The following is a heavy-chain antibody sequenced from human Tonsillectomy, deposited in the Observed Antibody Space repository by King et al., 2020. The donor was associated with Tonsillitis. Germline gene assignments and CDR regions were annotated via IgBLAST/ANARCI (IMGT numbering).Heavy chain of an antibody. J-gene: IGHJ4*02. CDR2: SNTDGSIT. D-gene: IGHD4-23*01. Sequence: VQLVESGGGLVQPGGSLRLSCAASGFSFSSSWMHWVRQAPGKGLVWVSRSNTDGSITSYADSVKGRFTISRDNAKKTVYLQRHSLRAEDTAVYYCVRWSDYCGQGTLVTVSS. CDR1: GFSFSSSW. CDR3: VRWSDY. V-gene: IGHV3-74*01.